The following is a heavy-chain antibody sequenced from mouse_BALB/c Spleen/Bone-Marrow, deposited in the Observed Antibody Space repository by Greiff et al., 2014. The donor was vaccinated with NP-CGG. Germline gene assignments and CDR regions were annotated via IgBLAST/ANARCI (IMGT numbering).Heavy chain of an antibody. CDR3: ARRYGNYYFDY. Sequence: EVQLQQSGPEPVKPGASVKMSCKASGYTFTSYVMHWVKQKPGQGLEWIGYIHPYNDGTKYNEKFKGKATLTSDKSSSTAYMELSSLTSEDSAVYYCARRYGNYYFDYWGQGTTLTVSS. CDR1: GYTFTSYV. CDR2: IHPYNDGT. D-gene: IGHD2-10*02. V-gene: IGHV1-14*01. J-gene: IGHJ2*01.